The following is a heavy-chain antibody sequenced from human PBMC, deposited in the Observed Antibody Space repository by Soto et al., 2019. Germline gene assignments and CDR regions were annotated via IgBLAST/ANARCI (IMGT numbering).Heavy chain of an antibody. CDR1: GFTFSGSA. D-gene: IGHD3-10*01. Sequence: EVQLVESGGGLVQPGGSLKLSCAASGFTFSGSAMHWVRQASGKGLEWVGRIRSKANSYATAYAASVKGRFTISRDDSKNTAYLQMNSLKTEDTAVYYWVPGYYYGSGSYFKGGYWGQGTLVTVSS. V-gene: IGHV3-73*01. CDR3: VPGYYYGSGSYFKGGY. CDR2: IRSKANSYAT. J-gene: IGHJ4*02.